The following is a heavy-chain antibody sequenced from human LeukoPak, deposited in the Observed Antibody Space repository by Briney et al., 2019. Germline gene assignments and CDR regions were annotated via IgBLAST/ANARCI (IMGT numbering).Heavy chain of an antibody. D-gene: IGHD5-24*01. J-gene: IGHJ4*02. V-gene: IGHV3-66*01. CDR2: INSGGDT. CDR1: GFTVSNNY. CDR3: ARGDGYMIRD. Sequence: GGSLTLSCAASGFTVSNNYIHWVRQAPGKGLEWVSVINSGGDTYSADSVKGRFTISRDNSKNTLYLQMNSLRVEDTAVYYCARGDGYMIRDWGQGTLATVSS.